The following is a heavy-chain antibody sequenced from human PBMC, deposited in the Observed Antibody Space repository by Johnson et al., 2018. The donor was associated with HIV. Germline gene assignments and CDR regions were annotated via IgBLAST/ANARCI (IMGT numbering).Heavy chain of an antibody. D-gene: IGHD3-22*01. V-gene: IGHV3-30-3*01. Sequence: QVQLVESGGGVVQPGRSLRLSCAASGFTFSSYAMHWVRQAPGKGLEWVAVISYDGSNKYYADSVKGRFTISRDNSKNTLYLQMNSLGAEDMAVYYCARDYYDSGGHYAFDIWGQGTMVTVSS. CDR2: ISYDGSNK. CDR1: GFTFSSYA. CDR3: ARDYYDSGGHYAFDI. J-gene: IGHJ3*02.